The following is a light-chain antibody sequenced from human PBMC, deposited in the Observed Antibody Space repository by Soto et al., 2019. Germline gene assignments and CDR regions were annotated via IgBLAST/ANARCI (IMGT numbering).Light chain of an antibody. CDR1: SGDVGSSDD. J-gene: IGLJ1*01. Sequence: QSALTQPASVSGSPGQSITISCTGTSGDVGSSDDVSWYQQPPGTAPKLMIYDVSNRPSGVPDRFSGSKSGNTASLTISGLQAEDEADYYCSSYTSSNTYVFGTGTKVTVL. CDR2: DVS. CDR3: SSYTSSNTYV. V-gene: IGLV2-18*02.